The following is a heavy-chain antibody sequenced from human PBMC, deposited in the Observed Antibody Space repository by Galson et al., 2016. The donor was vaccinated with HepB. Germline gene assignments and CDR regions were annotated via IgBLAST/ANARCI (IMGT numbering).Heavy chain of an antibody. J-gene: IGHJ5*02. CDR1: GGSSSSYA. CDR2: IIPMFGTV. Sequence: SCKASGGSSSSYAISWVRQAPGHGLEWMGEIIPMFGTVNYAQRFQGRITITADESTRTAYMELNSLKSEDTAVYYCARASGGLFDPWGQGTLVTVSS. CDR3: ARASGGLFDP. D-gene: IGHD3-10*01. V-gene: IGHV1-69*01.